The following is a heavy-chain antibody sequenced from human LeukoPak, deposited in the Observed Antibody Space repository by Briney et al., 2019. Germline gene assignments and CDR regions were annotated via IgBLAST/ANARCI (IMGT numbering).Heavy chain of an antibody. V-gene: IGHV3-7*03. CDR3: ARGGGLDV. J-gene: IGHJ6*02. Sequence: GGSLRLSCAASGFTFSSYWMNWARQAPGKGLEWVVSINHNGNVNYYVDSVKGRFTISRDNAKNSLCLQMSNLRAEDTAVYFCARGGGLDVWGQGATVTVSS. CDR2: INHNGNVN. CDR1: GFTFSSYW. D-gene: IGHD3-16*01.